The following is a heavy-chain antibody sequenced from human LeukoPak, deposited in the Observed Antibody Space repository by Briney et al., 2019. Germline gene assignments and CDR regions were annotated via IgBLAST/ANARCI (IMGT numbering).Heavy chain of an antibody. CDR2: IRYDGSNK. J-gene: IGHJ4*02. Sequence: GGSLRLSCAASGFTFSSYGMHWVRQAPGKGLEWVAFIRYDGSNKYYVDSVKGRFTISRDNSKNTLYLQMNSLRAEDTAVYYCARDRGSGWFYDIDYWGQGTLVTVSS. CDR3: ARDRGSGWFYDIDY. V-gene: IGHV3-30*02. CDR1: GFTFSSYG. D-gene: IGHD6-19*01.